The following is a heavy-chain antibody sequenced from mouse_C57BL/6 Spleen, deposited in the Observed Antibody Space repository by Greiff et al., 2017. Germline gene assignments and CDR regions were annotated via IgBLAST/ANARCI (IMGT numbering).Heavy chain of an antibody. Sequence: EVQLKQSGAELVRPGASVKLSCTASGFNIKDYYMHWVKQRPEQGLEWIGRIDPEDGDTEYAPKFQGKATMTADTSSNTAYLQLSSLTSEDTAVYYCTTGGSPAWFAYWGQGTLVTVSA. J-gene: IGHJ3*01. CDR2: IDPEDGDT. CDR3: TTGGSPAWFAY. D-gene: IGHD1-1*02. V-gene: IGHV14-1*01. CDR1: GFNIKDYY.